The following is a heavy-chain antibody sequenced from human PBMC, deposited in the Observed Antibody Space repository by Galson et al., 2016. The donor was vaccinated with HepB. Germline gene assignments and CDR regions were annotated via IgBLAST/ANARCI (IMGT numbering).Heavy chain of an antibody. D-gene: IGHD3-3*01. V-gene: IGHV3-33*01. Sequence: SLRLSCAASGFTFIDHAMHWVRQTPGKGLEWVTVIWYDGSVTYYADSVKGRFTISRDNSKNTVYLQMNSLRAEDTAVYYCARARNFDFDDALDVWGQGTMVTGS. CDR2: IWYDGSVT. CDR3: ARARNFDFDDALDV. J-gene: IGHJ3*01. CDR1: GFTFIDHA.